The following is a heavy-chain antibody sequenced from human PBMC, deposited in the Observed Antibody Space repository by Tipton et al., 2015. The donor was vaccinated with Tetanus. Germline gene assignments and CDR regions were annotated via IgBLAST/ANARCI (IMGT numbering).Heavy chain of an antibody. V-gene: IGHV3-74*01. CDR2: ISSDGSST. CDR1: GFTFSIYW. D-gene: IGHD6-13*01. CDR3: ARDSSSWGRN. Sequence: SLRLSCAASGFTFSIYWMHWVRQAPGKGLVWVSRISSDGSSTSYADSVKGRITISRDNAKNTLYLQMNSLRAEDTAVYYCARDSSSWGRNWGQGTLVTVSS. J-gene: IGHJ4*02.